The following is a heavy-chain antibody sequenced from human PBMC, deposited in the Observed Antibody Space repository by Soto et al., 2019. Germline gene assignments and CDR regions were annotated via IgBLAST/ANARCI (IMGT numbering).Heavy chain of an antibody. J-gene: IGHJ4*02. CDR3: ARGTRGYSYGRNFDY. CDR1: GGAFSGYY. CDR2: INHSGGT. Sequence: SETLSLTCAVYGGAFSGYYWSWIRQPPGKGLEWIGEINHSGGTNYNPSLKSRVTISVDTSKNRFSLKLSSVTAADTAVYYCARGTRGYSYGRNFDYWGQGTLVTVSS. D-gene: IGHD5-18*01. V-gene: IGHV4-34*01.